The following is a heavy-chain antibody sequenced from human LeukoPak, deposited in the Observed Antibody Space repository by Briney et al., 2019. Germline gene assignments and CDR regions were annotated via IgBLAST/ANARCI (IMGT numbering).Heavy chain of an antibody. CDR3: ARDSGSYANNWFDP. CDR1: GYSISSGYY. V-gene: IGHV4-38-2*02. CDR2: IYHSGST. J-gene: IGHJ5*02. Sequence: SETLSLTCAVSGYSISSGYYWGWIRPPPGKGLEWIGIIYHSGSTYYNPPLKRRVTISVDTSKNQFSLKLSSVTAADTAVYYCARDSGSYANNWFDPWGQGTLVTVSS. D-gene: IGHD1-26*01.